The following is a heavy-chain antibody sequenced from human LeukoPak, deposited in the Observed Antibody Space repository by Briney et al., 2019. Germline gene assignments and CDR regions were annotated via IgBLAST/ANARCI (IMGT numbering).Heavy chain of an antibody. CDR3: LPDAFDI. V-gene: IGHV3-48*03. Sequence: GGSLRLSCAASGFTISSYEMKWVRQGPGKGLEWISYISSSGSTIYYADSVKGRFTISRDNAKNSLYLQMNSLRAEDTGVYYCLPDAFDIWGQGTMVTVSS. CDR1: GFTISSYE. J-gene: IGHJ3*02. CDR2: ISSSGSTI.